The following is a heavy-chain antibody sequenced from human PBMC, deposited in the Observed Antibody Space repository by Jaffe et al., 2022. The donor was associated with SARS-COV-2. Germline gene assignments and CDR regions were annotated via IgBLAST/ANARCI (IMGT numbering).Heavy chain of an antibody. V-gene: IGHV1-69*01. Sequence: QVQLVQSGAEVKKPGSSVKVSCKASGGTFSSYAISWVRQAPGQGLEWMGGIIPIFGTANYAQKFQGRVTITADESTSTAYMELSSLRSEDTAVYYCASPGYCSGGSCDYYYYYYMDVWGKGTTVTVSS. CDR1: GGTFSSYA. CDR3: ASPGYCSGGSCDYYYYYYMDV. D-gene: IGHD2-15*01. CDR2: IIPIFGTA. J-gene: IGHJ6*03.